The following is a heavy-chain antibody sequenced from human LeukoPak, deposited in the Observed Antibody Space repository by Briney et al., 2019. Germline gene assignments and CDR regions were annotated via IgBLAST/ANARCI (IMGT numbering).Heavy chain of an antibody. J-gene: IGHJ4*02. V-gene: IGHV1-2*02. CDR2: VNPNSGRT. Sequence: ASVKVSCKASGYTFTGYYMHWVRQAPGQGLEWMGWVNPNSGRTHYAQRFLGRVTMTRDTSINTAYMELTMLRSDDTAVYYCARHRSGYYGSGSYYKGAGYYFDYWGQGTLVTVSS. D-gene: IGHD3-10*01. CDR1: GYTFTGYY. CDR3: ARHRSGYYGSGSYYKGAGYYFDY.